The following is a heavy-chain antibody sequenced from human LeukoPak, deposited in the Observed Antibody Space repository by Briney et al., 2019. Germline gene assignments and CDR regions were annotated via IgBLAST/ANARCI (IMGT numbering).Heavy chain of an antibody. CDR1: GGSISSSSYY. J-gene: IGHJ6*03. V-gene: IGHV4-39*01. D-gene: IGHD3-3*01. CDR2: IYYSGST. CDR3: ARVSIFGVVIMSTYYYYYMDV. Sequence: SETLSLTCTVSGGSISSSSYYWGWIRQPPGKGLEWIGSIYYSGSTYYNPSLKSRVTISVDTSKNQFSLKPSSVTAADTAVYYCARVSIFGVVIMSTYYYYYMDVWGKGTTVTVSS.